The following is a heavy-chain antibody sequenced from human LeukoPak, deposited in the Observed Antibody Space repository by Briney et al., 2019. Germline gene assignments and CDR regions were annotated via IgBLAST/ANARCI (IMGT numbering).Heavy chain of an antibody. V-gene: IGHV4-30-4*01. CDR3: AREFGVTNWFDP. Sequence: SQTLSLTCTVSGGSISSGDYYWSWIRQPPGKGLEWIGYIYYSGSTYYNPSLKSRVTISVDTSKNRFSLKLSSVTAADTAVYYCAREFGVTNWFDPWGQGTLVTVSS. J-gene: IGHJ5*02. CDR1: GGSISSGDYY. CDR2: IYYSGST. D-gene: IGHD3-10*01.